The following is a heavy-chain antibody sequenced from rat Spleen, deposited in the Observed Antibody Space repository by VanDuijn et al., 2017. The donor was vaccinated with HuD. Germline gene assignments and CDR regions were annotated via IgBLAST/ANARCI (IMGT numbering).Heavy chain of an antibody. CDR1: GFSLTSSG. J-gene: IGHJ2*01. V-gene: IGHV2-4*01. CDR2: LWSNGGT. CDR3: ARGGYGSYIYGFFDY. D-gene: IGHD1-2*01. Sequence: VQLKESGPGLVQPSQTLSLTCTVSGFSLTSSGVSWVRQPPGKGLEWMGVLWSNGGTDYNSAIKSRLSISRDTSKSQVFLKMNSLQTEDIATYYCARGGYGSYIYGFFDYWGQGIMVTVSS.